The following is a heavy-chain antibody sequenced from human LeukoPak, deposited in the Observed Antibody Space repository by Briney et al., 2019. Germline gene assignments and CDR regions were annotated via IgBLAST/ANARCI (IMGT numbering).Heavy chain of an antibody. CDR3: ARDGSSGWTDAFDI. J-gene: IGHJ3*02. D-gene: IGHD6-19*01. CDR1: GGSISSGSYY. V-gene: IGHV4-61*02. CDR2: IYTSGST. Sequence: SQTLSLTCTVPGGSISSGSYYWSWIRQPAGKGLEWIGRIYTSGSTNYNPSLKSRVTISVDTSKNQFSLKLSSVTAADTAVYYCARDGSSGWTDAFDIWGQGTMVTVSS.